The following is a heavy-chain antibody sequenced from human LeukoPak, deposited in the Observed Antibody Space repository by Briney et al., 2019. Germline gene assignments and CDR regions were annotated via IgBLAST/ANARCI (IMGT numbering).Heavy chain of an antibody. CDR3: ASRGPFGELLPPFHY. D-gene: IGHD3-10*01. CDR2: ISSSSSYI. Sequence: GGSLRLSCAASGFTFSSYSMNWVRQAPGKGLEWVSSISSSSSYIYYVDSVKGRFTISRDNAKNSLYLQMNSLRAEDTAVYYCASRGPFGELLPPFHYWGQGTLVTVSS. J-gene: IGHJ4*02. CDR1: GFTFSSYS. V-gene: IGHV3-21*01.